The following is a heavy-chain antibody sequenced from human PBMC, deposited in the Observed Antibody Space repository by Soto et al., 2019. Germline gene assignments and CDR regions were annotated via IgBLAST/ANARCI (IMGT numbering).Heavy chain of an antibody. J-gene: IGHJ5*02. CDR2: MYYSGST. V-gene: IGHV4-59*08. CDR1: GDSISSSY. Sequence: PSETLSLTCTVSGDSISSSYWSWIRQPPGKGLEWIGYMYYSGSTSYNPSLNSRVTLSVGTSKNQFFLKLSFVTAADTAVYYCARHRALNWLDPWGQGTLVTVSS. CDR3: ARHRALNWLDP.